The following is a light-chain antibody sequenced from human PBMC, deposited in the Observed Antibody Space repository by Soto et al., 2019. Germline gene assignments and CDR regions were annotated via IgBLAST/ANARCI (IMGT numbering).Light chain of an antibody. Sequence: QSALTQPASVSGSPGQSITISCTGTSSDVGGYNFVSWYQQHPGKAPKLMIYGVSNRASGFSDRFSASKSGNTASLTISSLQPGDEADYYCSSYTSRSTYVFGTGTKVTVL. J-gene: IGLJ1*01. CDR3: SSYTSRSTYV. CDR1: SSDVGGYNF. CDR2: GVS. V-gene: IGLV2-14*01.